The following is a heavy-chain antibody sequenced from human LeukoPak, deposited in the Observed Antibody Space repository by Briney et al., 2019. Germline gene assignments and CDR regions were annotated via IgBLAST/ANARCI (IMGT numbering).Heavy chain of an antibody. D-gene: IGHD2-15*01. V-gene: IGHV3-30-3*01. CDR2: ISYDGSNK. Sequence: GRSLRLSCAASGFTFSSYAMHWVRQAPGKGLEWVAVISYDGSNKYYADSVKGRFTISRDNSKNTLYLQMNSLGAEDTAVYYCARDSRIGGGMDVWGQGTTVTVSS. J-gene: IGHJ6*02. CDR3: ARDSRIGGGMDV. CDR1: GFTFSSYA.